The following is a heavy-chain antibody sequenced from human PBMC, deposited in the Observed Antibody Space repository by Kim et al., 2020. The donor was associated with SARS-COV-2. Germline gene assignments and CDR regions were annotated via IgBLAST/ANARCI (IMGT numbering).Heavy chain of an antibody. CDR2: INHSGST. V-gene: IGHV4-34*01. CDR3: ARSPLRGSYYYGLDV. Sequence: SETLSLTCGVYGGSFSGYYWSWIRQPPGKGLEWIGEINHSGSTNYNPSLKSRVTISVDTSKNQISLKLRSVTAADTAVYYCARSPLRGSYYYGLDVWG. CDR1: GGSFSGYY. J-gene: IGHJ6*02. D-gene: IGHD3-10*01.